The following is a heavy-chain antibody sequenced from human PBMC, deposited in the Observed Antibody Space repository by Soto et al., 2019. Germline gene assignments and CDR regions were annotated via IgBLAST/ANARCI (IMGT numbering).Heavy chain of an antibody. V-gene: IGHV3-66*01. J-gene: IGHJ4*02. CDR2: IYSGGST. CDR3: ARGQGTRIRGVHGLDY. Sequence: QPGGSLRLSCAASGFTVSSSYMSWVRQAPGKGLEWVSIIYSGGSTYYADSVKGRFTISRDNSKNTLYLQMDSLRAEDTAVYYCARGQGTRIRGVHGLDYWGQGT. CDR1: GFTVSSSY. D-gene: IGHD3-10*01.